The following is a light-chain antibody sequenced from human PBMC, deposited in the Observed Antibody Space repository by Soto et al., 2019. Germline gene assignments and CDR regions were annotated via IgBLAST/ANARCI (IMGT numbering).Light chain of an antibody. Sequence: EIVMTQPPATLSVSPLEIATLSFMASQSVDSNLAWYQQKPGQAPRLLIFGASTRATGIPARFSGSGSGTDFTLTISSLQSEDFGVYFCQQYDNWPLTFGGGTKVDIK. J-gene: IGKJ4*01. CDR3: QQYDNWPLT. CDR1: QSVDSN. CDR2: GAS. V-gene: IGKV3D-15*01.